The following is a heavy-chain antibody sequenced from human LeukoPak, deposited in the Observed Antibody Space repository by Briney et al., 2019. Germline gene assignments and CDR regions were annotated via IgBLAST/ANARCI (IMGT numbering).Heavy chain of an antibody. Sequence: GGSLRLSCAASGVTFSSYSMTWVRQAPGKGLEWVSSISSSSGYIYYADSVKGRFTTSRDNANNSLYLQMNSLRAEDTAVYFCARLYSSGWFDYWGQGTLVTVSS. D-gene: IGHD6-19*01. CDR2: ISSSSGYI. V-gene: IGHV3-21*01. CDR3: ARLYSSGWFDY. J-gene: IGHJ4*02. CDR1: GVTFSSYS.